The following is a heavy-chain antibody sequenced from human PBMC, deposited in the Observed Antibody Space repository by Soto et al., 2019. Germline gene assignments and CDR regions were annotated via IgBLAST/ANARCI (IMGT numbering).Heavy chain of an antibody. CDR1: GGSISSYY. CDR3: ARRGNCSGGSCYRNFYYYYYYGMDV. V-gene: IGHV4-59*01. CDR2: IYYSGST. Sequence: SETLSLTCTVSGGSISSYYWSWIRQPPGKGLEWIGYIYYSGSTNYNPSLKSRVTISVDTSKNQFSLKLSSVTAADTAVYYCARRGNCSGGSCYRNFYYYYYYGMDVWGQGTTVTVSS. D-gene: IGHD2-15*01. J-gene: IGHJ6*02.